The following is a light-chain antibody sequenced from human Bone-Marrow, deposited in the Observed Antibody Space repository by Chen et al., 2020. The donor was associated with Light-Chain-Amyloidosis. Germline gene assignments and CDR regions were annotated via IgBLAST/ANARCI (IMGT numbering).Light chain of an antibody. CDR3: QSADSSGTYEVI. CDR1: DLPTKY. Sequence: SYELTQPPSVSVSPGQTARITCSGDDLPTKYDDWYQQKPGQAPVLVIHRDTERPSGISERFSGSSSGKTATLTISGVQAEDEADYHCQSADSSGTYEVIFGGGTKLTVL. V-gene: IGLV3-25*03. J-gene: IGLJ2*01. CDR2: RDT.